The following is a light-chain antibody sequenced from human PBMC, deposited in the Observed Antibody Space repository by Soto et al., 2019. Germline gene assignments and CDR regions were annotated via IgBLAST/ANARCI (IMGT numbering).Light chain of an antibody. J-gene: IGKJ5*01. Sequence: EIVLTQSPATLSLSPGERATLSCRASESIRTYLAWYQQNPGQAPRLLIYDASNRATGIPARFSGSGSGTDFTLTIDSLEPEDFAAYYCQQRTNWPITFGQGTRLEIK. CDR2: DAS. CDR1: ESIRTY. V-gene: IGKV3-11*01. CDR3: QQRTNWPIT.